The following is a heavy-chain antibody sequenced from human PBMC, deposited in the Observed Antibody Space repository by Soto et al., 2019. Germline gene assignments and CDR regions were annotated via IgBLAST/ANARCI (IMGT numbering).Heavy chain of an antibody. Sequence: QAQLVQSGAEVQKPGASVKVSCKTSGYTFTAYYIHGVRQAPGQGLEWMGWINPKTGDPKYAQKFQGRVTMTGDTSITTAYMELGRLRSDDTAVYYCARHLAYCGGDCYTEPIDYWGQGTLVTVSS. D-gene: IGHD2-21*02. CDR3: ARHLAYCGGDCYTEPIDY. V-gene: IGHV1-2*02. J-gene: IGHJ4*02. CDR1: GYTFTAYY. CDR2: INPKTGDP.